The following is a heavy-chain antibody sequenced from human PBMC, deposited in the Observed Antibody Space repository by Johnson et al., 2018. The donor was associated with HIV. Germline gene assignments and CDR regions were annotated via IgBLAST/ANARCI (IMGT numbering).Heavy chain of an antibody. J-gene: IGHJ3*02. Sequence: QVQLVESGGGLVQPGGSLRLSCAASGFTFSSYGMHWVRQAPGKGLEWVAVTSNDGSNKYYADSVKGRFTIYRDNFKNTLYLQMNGLRPEDTAVYYCAKEEPWRRAFDIWGQGTVVTVSS. D-gene: IGHD1-1*01. CDR2: TSNDGSNK. CDR3: AKEEPWRRAFDI. CDR1: GFTFSSYG. V-gene: IGHV3-30*18.